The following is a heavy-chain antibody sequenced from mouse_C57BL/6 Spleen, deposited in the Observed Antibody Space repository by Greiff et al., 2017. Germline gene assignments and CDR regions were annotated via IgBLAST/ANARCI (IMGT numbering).Heavy chain of an antibody. J-gene: IGHJ4*01. CDR3: ARNPHRDYAMDY. V-gene: IGHV1-54*01. CDR2: INPGSGGT. D-gene: IGHD2-14*01. Sequence: LVESGAELVRPGTSVKVSCKASGYAFTNYLIEWVKQRPGQGLEWIGVINPGSGGTNYNEKFKGKATLTADKSSSTAYMQLSSLTSEDSAVYFCARNPHRDYAMDYWGQGTSVTVSS. CDR1: GYAFTNYL.